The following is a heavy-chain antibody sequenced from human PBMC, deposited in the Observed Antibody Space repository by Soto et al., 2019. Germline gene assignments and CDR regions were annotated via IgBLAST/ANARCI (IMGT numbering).Heavy chain of an antibody. CDR2: INAGNGNT. CDR1: GYTFTSYT. V-gene: IGHV1-3*01. CDR3: ARGLTMVRGVILYAFDI. J-gene: IGHJ3*02. Sequence: QVQLVQSGAEVKKPGASVKVSCKASGYTFTSYTMHWVRQAPGQRLEWMGWINAGNGNTKYSQKFQGRVTITRDTSASTANMELSSLRSEDTAVYYCARGLTMVRGVILYAFDIWGQGTMVTVSS. D-gene: IGHD3-10*01.